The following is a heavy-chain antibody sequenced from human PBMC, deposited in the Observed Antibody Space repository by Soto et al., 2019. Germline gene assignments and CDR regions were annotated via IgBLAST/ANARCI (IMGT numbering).Heavy chain of an antibody. CDR1: GFTFSSYA. CDR3: ASRHCSGGSCYPFDY. CDR2: ISGSGGST. D-gene: IGHD2-15*01. J-gene: IGHJ4*02. Sequence: EVQLLESGGGLVQPGGSLRLSCAASGFTFSSYAMSWVRQAPGKGLEWVSAISGSGGSTYYADSVKGRFTISRDKSKNPLYLQMNSLRAEDTAVYYCASRHCSGGSCYPFDYWGQGTLVTVSS. V-gene: IGHV3-23*01.